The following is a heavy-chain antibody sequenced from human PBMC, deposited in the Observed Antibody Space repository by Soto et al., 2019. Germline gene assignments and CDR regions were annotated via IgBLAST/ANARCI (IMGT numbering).Heavy chain of an antibody. CDR2: IYYSGST. Sequence: QVQLQESGPGLVKPSETLSLTCTVSGGSISSYYWSWIRQPPGKGLEWIGYIYYSGSTNYNPSLKSRVTISVDTSKNQFSLKLSSVTAADTAVYYCARGGYDYVWGSYRLNWFDPWGQGTLVTVSS. J-gene: IGHJ5*02. D-gene: IGHD3-16*02. CDR1: GGSISSYY. V-gene: IGHV4-59*01. CDR3: ARGGYDYVWGSYRLNWFDP.